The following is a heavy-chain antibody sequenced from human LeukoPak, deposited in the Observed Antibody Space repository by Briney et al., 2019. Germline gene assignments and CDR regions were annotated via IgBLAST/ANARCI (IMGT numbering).Heavy chain of an antibody. D-gene: IGHD3-22*01. Sequence: GRSLRLSCAASGFTFSSYGMHWVGQAPGKGLEWVSGIAYDGTTKYHADSVRGRFTISGDNSRNTLYLGMNSLTPEDSAVYYCAREPEHNYDNSGYFDAFDIWGPGTMVSVSS. CDR3: AREPEHNYDNSGYFDAFDI. V-gene: IGHV3-30*03. CDR2: IAYDGTTK. CDR1: GFTFSSYG. J-gene: IGHJ3*02.